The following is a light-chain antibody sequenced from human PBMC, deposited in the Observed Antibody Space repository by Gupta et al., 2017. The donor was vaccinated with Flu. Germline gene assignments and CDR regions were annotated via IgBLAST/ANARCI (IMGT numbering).Light chain of an antibody. CDR2: AAS. J-gene: IGKJ2*01. CDR1: RNIDRY. V-gene: IGKV1-39*01. Sequence: DRLTSTSRASRNIDRYLNWFQQRPGRAPKLLVYAASGLQRGAPSRFSGRGSGTEFTLTISGLQPEDFVTYYCLQSNSFPYTFGQGTTL. CDR3: LQSNSFPYT.